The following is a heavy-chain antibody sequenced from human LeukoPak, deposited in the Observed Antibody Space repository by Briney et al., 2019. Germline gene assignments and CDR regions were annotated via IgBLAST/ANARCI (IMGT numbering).Heavy chain of an antibody. CDR3: ARGEFRYSYGFFDY. CDR2: IYYSGST. D-gene: IGHD5-18*01. CDR1: GGSISSYY. V-gene: IGHV4-59*01. J-gene: IGHJ4*02. Sequence: PSETLSLICTVSGGSISSYYWSWIRQPPGKGLEWIGYIYYSGSTNYNPSLKSRVTISVDTSKNQFSLKLSSVTAADTAVYYCARGEFRYSYGFFDYWGQGTLVTVSS.